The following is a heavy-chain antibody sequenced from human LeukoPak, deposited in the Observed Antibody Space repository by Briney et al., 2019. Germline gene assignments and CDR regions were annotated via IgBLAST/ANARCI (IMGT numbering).Heavy chain of an antibody. Sequence: GGSLRLSCAASGFTFMNYGMSWVRQAPGKVLEWVSAINTNGGSTYYANSVKGRFTISRDNSENTVYLQMNSLRGEDTAIYYCAKDFGGSGSYYCPFDSWGQGTLVTVSS. CDR3: AKDFGGSGSYYCPFDS. D-gene: IGHD3-10*01. CDR1: GFTFMNYG. CDR2: INTNGGST. J-gene: IGHJ4*02. V-gene: IGHV3-23*01.